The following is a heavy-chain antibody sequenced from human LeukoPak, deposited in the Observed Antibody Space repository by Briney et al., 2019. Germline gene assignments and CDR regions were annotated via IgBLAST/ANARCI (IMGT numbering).Heavy chain of an antibody. CDR3: ARAVGPFDY. Sequence: PGRSLRLSCAASGFTFSTYGMHWVRQAPGKGLEWVSVIWNGGSNKYYADSVKGRFTISRDNFMNTLYLQMNSLRVEDTAVYYCARAVGPFDYWGQGTLVTVSS. J-gene: IGHJ4*02. D-gene: IGHD2-15*01. CDR2: IWNGGSNK. V-gene: IGHV3-33*01. CDR1: GFTFSTYG.